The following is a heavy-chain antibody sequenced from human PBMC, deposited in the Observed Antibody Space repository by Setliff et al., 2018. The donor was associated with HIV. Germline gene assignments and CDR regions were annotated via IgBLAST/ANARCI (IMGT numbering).Heavy chain of an antibody. CDR2: INNNGNT. Sequence: PSETLSLTCTCSGDSITTNYWSWIRQPAGKGPEWIGRINNNGNTNYNPSLKSRVTMSVDTSKNQFSLNLSSVTAADTGVYYCARHPSTRIYQYYYIDVWGKGTTVTVSS. CDR3: ARHPSTRIYQYYYIDV. CDR1: GDSITTNY. V-gene: IGHV4-4*07. D-gene: IGHD1-26*01. J-gene: IGHJ6*03.